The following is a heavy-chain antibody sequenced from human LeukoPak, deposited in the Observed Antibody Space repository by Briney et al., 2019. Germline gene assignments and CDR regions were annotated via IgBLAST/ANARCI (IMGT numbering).Heavy chain of an antibody. CDR3: AKGGSGYYEYYFDY. CDR1: GFTFRSYG. Sequence: GGSLRLSCAASGFTFRSYGMHWVRQAPGKGLEWVAVISYDGTKKYYADSVKGRFTISRDNSKNTLYLQMNSLRAEDTSVYYCAKGGSGYYEYYFDYWGQGTLVTVSS. D-gene: IGHD3-22*01. J-gene: IGHJ4*02. V-gene: IGHV3-30*18. CDR2: ISYDGTKK.